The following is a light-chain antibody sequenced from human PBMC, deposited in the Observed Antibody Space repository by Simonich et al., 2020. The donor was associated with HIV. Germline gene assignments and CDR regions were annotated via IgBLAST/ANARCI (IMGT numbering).Light chain of an antibody. CDR3: QQFNSYPQFT. Sequence: AIQLTQSPSSLSASVGDRVTITCRASLGISSALAWYQQKPGKAPKLLIYDASSWESGVPSRFSGSGSGTDFTLTISSLQPEDFATYYCQQFNSYPQFTFGPGTKVDIK. V-gene: IGKV1-13*02. CDR2: DAS. CDR1: LGISSA. J-gene: IGKJ3*01.